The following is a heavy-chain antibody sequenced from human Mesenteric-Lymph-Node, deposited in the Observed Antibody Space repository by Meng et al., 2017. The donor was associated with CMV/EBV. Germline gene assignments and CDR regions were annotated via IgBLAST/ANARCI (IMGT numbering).Heavy chain of an antibody. CDR2: ISGSGGST. D-gene: IGHD3-10*01. V-gene: IGHV3-23*01. CDR3: AKPKGYYGSGSYPNWFDP. J-gene: IGHJ5*02. Sequence: TFSSYAVSWVRPAPGKGLEWVSAISGSGGSTYYADSVKGRFTISRDNSKNTLYLQMNSLRAEDTAVYYCAKPKGYYGSGSYPNWFDPWGQGTLVTVSS. CDR1: TFSSYA.